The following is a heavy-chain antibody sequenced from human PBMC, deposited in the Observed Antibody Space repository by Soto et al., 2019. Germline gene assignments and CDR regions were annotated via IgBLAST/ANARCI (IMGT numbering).Heavy chain of an antibody. CDR2: IYSGGST. V-gene: IGHV3-66*01. CDR1: GFIVSSNY. Sequence: PGGSLRLSCAASGFIVSSNYMSWVRQAPGKGLEWVAIIYSGGSTHYADSVKGRFTISRDNSKNTLYLQMNSLRAEDTAVYYCASLDQPHLYYYYYGMDVWGQGTTVTVSS. CDR3: ASLDQPHLYYYYYGMDV. D-gene: IGHD2-2*01. J-gene: IGHJ6*02.